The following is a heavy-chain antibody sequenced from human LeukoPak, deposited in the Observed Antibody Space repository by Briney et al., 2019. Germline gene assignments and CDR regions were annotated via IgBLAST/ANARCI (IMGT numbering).Heavy chain of an antibody. Sequence: GGSLRLSCAASGFTFSSYEMNWVRQAPGKGLEWVSYISGSGSTIYYADSVKGRFTISRDNAKNSLYLQMNSLRAEDTAVYYCARDQSWEPTFNWFDPWGQGTLVTVSS. CDR2: ISGSGSTI. J-gene: IGHJ5*02. CDR3: ARDQSWEPTFNWFDP. D-gene: IGHD1-26*01. CDR1: GFTFSSYE. V-gene: IGHV3-48*03.